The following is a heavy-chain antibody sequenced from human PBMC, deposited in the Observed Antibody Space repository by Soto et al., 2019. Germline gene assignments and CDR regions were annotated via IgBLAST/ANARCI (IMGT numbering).Heavy chain of an antibody. CDR2: INSDGSNK. J-gene: IGHJ4*02. CDR1: GFTFSSYW. V-gene: IGHV3-74*01. CDR3: ARDYSQFNYYDSSGYYSLFDY. Sequence: PGGSLRLSCAASGFTFSSYWMHWVRQAPGKGLVWVSRINSDGSNKYYADSVKGRFTISRDNSKNTLYLQMNSLRAEDTAVYYCARDYSQFNYYDSSGYYSLFDYWGQGTLVTVSS. D-gene: IGHD3-22*01.